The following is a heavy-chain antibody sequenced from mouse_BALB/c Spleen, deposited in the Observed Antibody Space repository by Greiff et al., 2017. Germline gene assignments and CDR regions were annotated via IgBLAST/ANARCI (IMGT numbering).Heavy chain of an antibody. V-gene: IGHV1S81*02. CDR2: INPSNGGT. CDR3: TRRGGSSYWYFDV. D-gene: IGHD1-1*01. Sequence: QVQLQQPGAELVKPGASVKLSCKASGYTFTSYYMYWVKQRPGQGLEWIGGINPSNGGTNFNEKFKSKATLTVDKSSSTAYMQLSSLTSEDSAVYYCTRRGGSSYWYFDVWGAGTTVTVSS. J-gene: IGHJ1*01. CDR1: GYTFTSYY.